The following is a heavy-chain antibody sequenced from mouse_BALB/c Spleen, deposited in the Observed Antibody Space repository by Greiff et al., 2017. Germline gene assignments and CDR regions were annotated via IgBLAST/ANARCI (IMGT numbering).Heavy chain of an antibody. Sequence: QVQLQQSGAELVKPGASVKMSCKASGYTFTSYWMHWVKQRPGQGLEWIGYINPSTGYTEYNQKFKDKATLTADKSSSTAYMQLSSLTSEDSAVYYCASGVMIDYWGQGTTLTVSS. D-gene: IGHD2-2*01. J-gene: IGHJ2*01. CDR2: INPSTGYT. CDR1: GYTFTSYW. CDR3: ASGVMIDY. V-gene: IGHV1S26*01.